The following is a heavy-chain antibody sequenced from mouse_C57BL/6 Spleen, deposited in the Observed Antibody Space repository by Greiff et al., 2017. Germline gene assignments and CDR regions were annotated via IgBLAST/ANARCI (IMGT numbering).Heavy chain of an antibody. V-gene: IGHV1-69*01. Sequence: QVQLQQSGAELVMPGASVKLSCKASGYTFTSYWMHWVKQRPGQGLEWIGEIDPSDSYTNYNQKIKGKSTLTVDKSSSTAYMKISSLTSEDSAGYYCARLGLITTVDYWGQGTTLTVSS. CDR1: GYTFTSYW. D-gene: IGHD1-1*01. CDR2: IDPSDSYT. J-gene: IGHJ2*01. CDR3: ARLGLITTVDY.